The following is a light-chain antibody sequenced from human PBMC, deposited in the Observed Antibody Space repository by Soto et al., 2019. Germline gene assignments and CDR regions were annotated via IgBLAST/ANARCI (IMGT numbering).Light chain of an antibody. J-gene: IGLJ3*02. CDR2: EVR. CDR3: CSYTVSATLV. CDR1: TNDIGGYNY. Sequence: QSALTQPASVSGSPGQSITISCSGTTNDIGGYNYVSWYQHHPGKVPKVIIYEVRNRPSGVSNRFSGSKSGNTASLTISGRQAEDEADYYCCSYTVSATLVFGGGTKLNVL. V-gene: IGLV2-14*01.